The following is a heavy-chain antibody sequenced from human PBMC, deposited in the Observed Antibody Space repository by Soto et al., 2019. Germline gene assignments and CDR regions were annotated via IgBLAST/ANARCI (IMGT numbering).Heavy chain of an antibody. Sequence: ASVKVSCQASGYTFTQYDIKRVRQAPGQRPERNGWINPNSGNTGYAQKFQGRVTMTRNTSISTAYMELSSLRSEDTAVYYCARGPYYDILTGRIGQAYYYYGMDVWGQGTTVTVSS. CDR1: GYTFTQYD. D-gene: IGHD3-9*01. V-gene: IGHV1-8*01. CDR3: ARGPYYDILTGRIGQAYYYYGMDV. CDR2: INPNSGNT. J-gene: IGHJ6*02.